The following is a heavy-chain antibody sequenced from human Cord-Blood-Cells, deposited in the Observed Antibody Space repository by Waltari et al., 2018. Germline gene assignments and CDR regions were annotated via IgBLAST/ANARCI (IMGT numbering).Heavy chain of an antibody. CDR1: GFTFSSYS. D-gene: IGHD1-26*01. V-gene: IGHV3-21*01. CDR3: ARDGEVGATRVPFGY. CDR2: ISSSSRYI. Sequence: EVQMVESGGGLVKPGGCLRLPCAASGFTFSSYSMNWVRQAPGKGLEWVSSISSSSRYIYYADSVKGRFTISRDNAKNSLYLQMNSLRAEDTAVYYCARDGEVGATRVPFGYWGQGTLVTVSS. J-gene: IGHJ4*02.